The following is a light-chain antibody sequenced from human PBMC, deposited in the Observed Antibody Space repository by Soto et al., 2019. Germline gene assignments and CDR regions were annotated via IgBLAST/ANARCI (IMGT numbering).Light chain of an antibody. CDR2: DAC. CDR3: QQRSNWPIT. Sequence: EIVMTPSLATLSVSPGEGATLSGSASQSINRDLAWYEQKPGQTPRRVIYDACNRATGIPARFSGSGSGTDFTLTISSLEPEDFAVYYCQQRSNWPITFGQGTRLEI. J-gene: IGKJ5*01. V-gene: IGKV3-11*01. CDR1: QSINRD.